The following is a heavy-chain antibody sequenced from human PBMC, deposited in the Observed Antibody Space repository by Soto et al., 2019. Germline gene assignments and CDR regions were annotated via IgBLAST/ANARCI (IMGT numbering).Heavy chain of an antibody. CDR2: MNAYNGNS. J-gene: IGHJ4*02. D-gene: IGHD2-2*01. CDR3: ARDVGSSHGPGHPHYFDY. CDR1: GYIFTNYG. V-gene: IGHV1-18*04. Sequence: ASVKVSCKASGYIFTNYGISWVRQAPGQGLEWMGWMNAYNGNSNYAQKVQGRVTMTTDTSRNQFFLNLNSVTAADTAVYYCARDVGSSHGPGHPHYFDYWGQGTLVTVSS.